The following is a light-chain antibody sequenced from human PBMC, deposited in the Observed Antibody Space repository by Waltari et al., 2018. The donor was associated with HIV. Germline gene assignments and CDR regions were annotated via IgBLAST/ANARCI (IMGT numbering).Light chain of an antibody. CDR3: ATWTDSLSGVV. V-gene: IGLV1-47*01. CDR1: SSNNGSNY. J-gene: IGLJ2*01. CDR2: RNN. Sequence: QTVLTQSPSASGTPGQRATIPCSGSSSNNGSNYVYWYQQLPGPAPKLLLYRNNQRPSGFPDRFSGSKSGTSASLAISGLRSEDEAHYYCATWTDSLSGVVFGGGTKLRVL.